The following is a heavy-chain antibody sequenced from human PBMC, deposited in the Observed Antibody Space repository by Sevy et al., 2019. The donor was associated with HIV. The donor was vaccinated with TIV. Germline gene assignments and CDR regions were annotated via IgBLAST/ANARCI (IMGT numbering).Heavy chain of an antibody. Sequence: GGSLRLSCAASGFPFSSYAMSWVRQAPGKGLEWVSYISDDSGVKYYANSVEGRFTISRDNAMDSLYLQMNSLRAEDTAVYYCAKSRFWSAYPYYYYYGMDVWGQGTSVTVSS. CDR1: GFPFSSYA. CDR3: AKSRFWSAYPYYYYYGMDV. J-gene: IGHJ6*02. D-gene: IGHD3-3*01. V-gene: IGHV3-48*01. CDR2: ISDDSGVK.